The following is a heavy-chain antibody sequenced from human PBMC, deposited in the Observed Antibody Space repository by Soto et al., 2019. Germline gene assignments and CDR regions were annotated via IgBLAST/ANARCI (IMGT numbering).Heavy chain of an antibody. V-gene: IGHV3-23*01. Sequence: PGGSLRLSCAASGFTFSSYAMSWVRQAPAKGLEWVSAISGSGGSTYYADSVKGRFTISRDNSKNTLYLQMNSLRAEDTAVYYCAKEPYQWLGSYYFDYWGQGTLVTVSS. D-gene: IGHD6-19*01. CDR1: GFTFSSYA. CDR3: AKEPYQWLGSYYFDY. J-gene: IGHJ4*02. CDR2: ISGSGGST.